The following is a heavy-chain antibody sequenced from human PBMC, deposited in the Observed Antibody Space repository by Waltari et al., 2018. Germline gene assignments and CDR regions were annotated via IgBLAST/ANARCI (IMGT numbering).Heavy chain of an antibody. J-gene: IGHJ6*03. CDR2: IYYSGST. D-gene: IGHD5-12*01. CDR3: ARDASYSFGSRGSYYYYMDV. CDR1: GGSISSYY. Sequence: QVQLQESGPGLVKPSETLSLTCTVSGGSISSYYWSWIRQPPGKGLEWIGYIYYSGSTNYNPSLKSRVTISVDTSKNQFSLKLSSVTAADTAVYYCARDASYSFGSRGSYYYYMDVWGKGTTVTVSS. V-gene: IGHV4-59*01.